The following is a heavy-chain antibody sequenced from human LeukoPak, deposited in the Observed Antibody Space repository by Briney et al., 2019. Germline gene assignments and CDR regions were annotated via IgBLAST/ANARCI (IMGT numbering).Heavy chain of an antibody. CDR1: GFSFNGYG. CDR3: ARHGSGRNNFDPLDH. D-gene: IGHD1-26*01. J-gene: IGHJ4*02. V-gene: IGHV3-33*01. Sequence: GRSLRLSCAASGFSFNGYGMHWVRQAPGKGLEWVAIIWYDGSVTYYEDSVKGRFTISRDNSKSTLYPQMDSLRAEDTAVYYCARHGSGRNNFDPLDHWGQGTLVTVSS. CDR2: IWYDGSVT.